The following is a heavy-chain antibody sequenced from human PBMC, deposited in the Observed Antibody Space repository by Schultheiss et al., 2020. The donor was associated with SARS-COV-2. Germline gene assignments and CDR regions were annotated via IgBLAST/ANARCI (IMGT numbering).Heavy chain of an antibody. V-gene: IGHV3-21*01. CDR1: GFTFSNYS. Sequence: GGSLRLSCAASGFTFSNYSMNWVRQAPGKGLEWVSSISSSSSYIYYADSVKGRFTISRDNSKNTLYLQMNSLRAEDTAVYYCARAADIVATIDYWGQGTLVTVSS. CDR3: ARAADIVATIDY. D-gene: IGHD5-12*01. J-gene: IGHJ4*02. CDR2: ISSSSSYI.